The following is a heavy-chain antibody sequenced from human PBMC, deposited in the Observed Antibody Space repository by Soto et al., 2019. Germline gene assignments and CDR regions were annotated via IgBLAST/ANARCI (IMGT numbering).Heavy chain of an antibody. V-gene: IGHV5-51*01. Sequence: LGESLKISCKGSGYSFTSYWIGWVRQMPGKGLEWMGIIYPGDSDTRYSPSFQGQVTISADKSISTAYLQWSSLKASDTAMYYCARTSAAGKYYYGMDGWGQGTTVTVSS. D-gene: IGHD6-13*01. CDR3: ARTSAAGKYYYGMDG. CDR1: GYSFTSYW. CDR2: IYPGDSDT. J-gene: IGHJ6*02.